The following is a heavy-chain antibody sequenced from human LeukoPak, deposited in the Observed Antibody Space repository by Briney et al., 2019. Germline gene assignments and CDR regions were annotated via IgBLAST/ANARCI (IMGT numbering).Heavy chain of an antibody. CDR2: ISWNSGSI. Sequence: GGSLRLSCAASGFTFDDYAMHWVRQAPGKGLEWVSGISWNSGSIGYADSVKGRFTISRYNAKNSLYLQMNSLRAEDTALYYCARRGGGIRPEDYWGQGTLVTVSS. D-gene: IGHD2-15*01. J-gene: IGHJ4*02. CDR1: GFTFDDYA. V-gene: IGHV3-9*01. CDR3: ARRGGGIRPEDY.